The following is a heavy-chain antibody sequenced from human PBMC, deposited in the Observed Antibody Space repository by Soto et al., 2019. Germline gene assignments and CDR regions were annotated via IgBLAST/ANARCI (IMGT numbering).Heavy chain of an antibody. Sequence: GASVKLSCKACGGSFSSYDINWVRQATGQGLEWMGWMNPNSGNTGYAQKFQGRVTMTRNTSISTAYMELSSLRSEDTAVYYCARVSPRDDYWGQGTLVTVSS. CDR1: GGSFSSYD. CDR3: ARVSPRDDY. V-gene: IGHV1-8*01. J-gene: IGHJ4*02. CDR2: MNPNSGNT.